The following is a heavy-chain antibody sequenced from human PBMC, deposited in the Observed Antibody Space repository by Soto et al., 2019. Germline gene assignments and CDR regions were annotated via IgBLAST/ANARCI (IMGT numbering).Heavy chain of an antibody. CDR3: ARCNSGCLY. D-gene: IGHD6-19*01. CDR2: INHSGST. J-gene: IGHJ4*02. V-gene: IGHV4-34*01. Sequence: SETLSLTCAVYGGSFSGYYWSWTRQPPGKGLEWIGEINHSGSTNYNPSLKSRVTISVDTSKNQFSLKLSSVTAADTAVYYCARCNSGCLYWGQGTLVTVSS. CDR1: GGSFSGYY.